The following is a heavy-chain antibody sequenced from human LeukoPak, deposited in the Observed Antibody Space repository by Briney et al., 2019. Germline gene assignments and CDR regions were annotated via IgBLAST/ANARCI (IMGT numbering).Heavy chain of an antibody. Sequence: GGSLRLSCAASGFTFSSYAIHWVRQAPGKGLEWVAVISHDGTNTNYADSVKGRFTISRDNSKNTLYLQMNSLRTEDTAVYYCASRDHAAAGTDYWGQGTLVTVSS. V-gene: IGHV3-30-3*01. J-gene: IGHJ4*02. CDR1: GFTFSSYA. D-gene: IGHD6-13*01. CDR2: ISHDGTNT. CDR3: ASRDHAAAGTDY.